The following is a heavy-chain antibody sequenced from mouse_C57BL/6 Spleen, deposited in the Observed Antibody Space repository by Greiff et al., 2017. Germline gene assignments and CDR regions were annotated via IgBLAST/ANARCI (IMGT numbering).Heavy chain of an antibody. Sequence: QVQLQQPGAELVRPGSSVKLSCKASGYTFTSYWMHWVKQRPIQGLEWIGKIDPSDSDTHYNQKFKDKATLTVDKSSSTAYMQLSSLTSEDSAVYFCASGYGECDYAMDYWGQGTSVTVSS. J-gene: IGHJ4*01. CDR3: ASGYGECDYAMDY. CDR1: GYTFTSYW. CDR2: IDPSDSDT. D-gene: IGHD2-13*01. V-gene: IGHV1-52*01.